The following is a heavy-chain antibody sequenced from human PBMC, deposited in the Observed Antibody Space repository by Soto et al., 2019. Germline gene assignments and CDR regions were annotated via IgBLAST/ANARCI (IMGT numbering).Heavy chain of an antibody. CDR1: GGSFSGYY. CDR3: ARDKITGLFDY. Sequence: QVQLQQWGAGLLKPSETLSLTCAVYGGSFSGYYWTWIRQPPGTGLEWIGEINHSGSTNYNPSLTSRVTISVDTSKNQFSLNLTSVTAADTAMYYCARDKITGLFDYWGQGTLVTVSS. CDR2: INHSGST. V-gene: IGHV4-34*01. J-gene: IGHJ4*02. D-gene: IGHD2-8*02.